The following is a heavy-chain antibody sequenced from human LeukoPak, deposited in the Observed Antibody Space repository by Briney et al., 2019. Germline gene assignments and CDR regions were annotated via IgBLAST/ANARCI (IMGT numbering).Heavy chain of an antibody. J-gene: IGHJ6*02. CDR3: ARDRRSVIPYYYYYGMDV. V-gene: IGHV1-18*01. Sequence: ASVKVSCKASGYTFTSYGISWVRQAPGQGLEWMGWISAYNGNTNYAQKLQGRVTMTTDTSTSTAYMELRSLRSDDTAVYYCARDRRSVIPYYYYYGMDVWGRGTTVTVSS. CDR1: GYTFTSYG. CDR2: ISAYNGNT. D-gene: IGHD2-21*01.